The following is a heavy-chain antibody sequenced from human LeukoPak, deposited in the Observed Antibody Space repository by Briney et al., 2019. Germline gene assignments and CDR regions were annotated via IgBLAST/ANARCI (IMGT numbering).Heavy chain of an antibody. Sequence: SETLSLTCTVSGGSISSYYWSWIRQPPGKGLEWIGYIYYSGSTNYNPSLKSRVTISVDTSKNQFSLKLCSVTAADTAVYYCARDWSDCSGGSCYFNWFDPWGQGTLVTVSS. CDR1: GGSISSYY. V-gene: IGHV4-59*01. D-gene: IGHD2-15*01. CDR3: ARDWSDCSGGSCYFNWFDP. CDR2: IYYSGST. J-gene: IGHJ5*02.